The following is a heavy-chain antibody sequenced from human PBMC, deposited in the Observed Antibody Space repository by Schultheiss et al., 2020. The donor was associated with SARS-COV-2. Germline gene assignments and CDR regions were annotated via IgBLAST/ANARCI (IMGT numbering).Heavy chain of an antibody. D-gene: IGHD3-3*01. CDR2: ISSSSSTI. CDR1: GFTFSSYS. Sequence: GESLKISCAASGFTFSSYSMNWVRQAPGKGLEWVSYISSSSSTIYYADSVKGRFTISRDNAKNSLYLQMNSLRAEDTAVYYCARAATIFGVVIPPYYYYYYMDVWGKGTTVTVSS. CDR3: ARAATIFGVVIPPYYYYYYMDV. J-gene: IGHJ6*03. V-gene: IGHV3-48*04.